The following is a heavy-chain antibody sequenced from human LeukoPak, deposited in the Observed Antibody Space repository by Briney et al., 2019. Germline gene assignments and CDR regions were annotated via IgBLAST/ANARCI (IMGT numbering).Heavy chain of an antibody. CDR2: IYYSGST. Sequence: SETLSLTCTVSGGSISSGGYYWSWIRQHPGKGLEWIGYIYYSGSTYYNPSLKSRVTISVDTSKNQFSLKLSSVTAADTAVYYCARDRNGYYDYWGQGTLVTVSS. J-gene: IGHJ4*02. V-gene: IGHV4-31*03. D-gene: IGHD1-1*01. CDR1: GGSISSGGYY. CDR3: ARDRNGYYDY.